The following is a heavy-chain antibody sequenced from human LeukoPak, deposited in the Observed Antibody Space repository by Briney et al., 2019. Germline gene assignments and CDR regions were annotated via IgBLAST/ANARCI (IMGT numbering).Heavy chain of an antibody. J-gene: IGHJ3*02. CDR3: AREGHREFGPEKAVAGHDAFDI. CDR2: IYYSGST. D-gene: IGHD6-19*01. V-gene: IGHV4-39*07. CDR1: GGSISSSSYY. Sequence: PSETLSLTCTVSGGSISSSSYYWGWIRQPPGKGLEWIGSIYYSGSTYYNPSLKSRVTISVDTSKNQFSLKLSSVTAADTAVYYCAREGHREFGPEKAVAGHDAFDIWGQGTMVTVSS.